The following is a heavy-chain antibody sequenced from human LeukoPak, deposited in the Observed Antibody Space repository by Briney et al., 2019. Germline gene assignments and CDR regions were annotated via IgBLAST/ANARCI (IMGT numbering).Heavy chain of an antibody. CDR1: GFTFSSYG. J-gene: IGHJ6*02. CDR2: ISYDGINK. V-gene: IGHV3-30*18. Sequence: GGSLTLSRAASGFTFSSYGIHWVRQAPGKGLGSVPVISYDGINKDYADSVKGRFTSARDNSKNTVYLQMDSLRAEDTAVYYCAKDHITMIVVVPFYGMDVWGQGTTVTVSS. D-gene: IGHD3-22*01. CDR3: AKDHITMIVVVPFYGMDV.